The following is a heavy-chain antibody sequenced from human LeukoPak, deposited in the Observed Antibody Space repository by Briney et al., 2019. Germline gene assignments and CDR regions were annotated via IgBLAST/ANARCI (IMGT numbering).Heavy chain of an antibody. CDR1: GLTLGSYG. V-gene: IGHV3-74*01. J-gene: IGHJ6*02. D-gene: IGHD6-19*01. CDR2: LNGDGDYT. Sequence: GRSLRLSCAVSGLTLGSYGMYWVRQVPGKGLVWGSRLNGDGDYTNYAASVKGRFTMSRDKAKNTLYLQMNSLRAEDTAVYYSVRGSNGWSGMYAWGQGTTVTAS. CDR3: VRGSNGWSGMYA.